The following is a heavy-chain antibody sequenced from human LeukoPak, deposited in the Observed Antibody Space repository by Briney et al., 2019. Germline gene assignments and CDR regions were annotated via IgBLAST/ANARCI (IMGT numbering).Heavy chain of an antibody. J-gene: IGHJ4*02. Sequence: GASVKVSCKASGGTFSSYAINWVRQAPGQGLAWMGGIIPMFGTTKYAQNLQGRVTITADESTSTSYMELSSLTFEDTAVYYCARPVTYYDVWSGNPPFDFWGQGSLVTVSS. CDR3: ARPVTYYDVWSGNPPFDF. D-gene: IGHD3-3*01. CDR2: IIPMFGTT. CDR1: GGTFSSYA. V-gene: IGHV1-69*01.